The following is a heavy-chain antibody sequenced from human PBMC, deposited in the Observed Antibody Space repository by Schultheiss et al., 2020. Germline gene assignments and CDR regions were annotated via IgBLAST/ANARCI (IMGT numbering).Heavy chain of an antibody. J-gene: IGHJ5*02. V-gene: IGHV4-39*07. Sequence: SETLSLTCTVSGGSISSSSYYWGWIRQPPGKGLEWIGEIYHSGSTNYNPSLKSRVTISVDTSKNQFSLKLSSVTAADTAVYYCARDPSSGPFDPWGQGTLVTVSS. CDR2: IYHSGST. D-gene: IGHD6-19*01. CDR1: GGSISSSSYY. CDR3: ARDPSSGPFDP.